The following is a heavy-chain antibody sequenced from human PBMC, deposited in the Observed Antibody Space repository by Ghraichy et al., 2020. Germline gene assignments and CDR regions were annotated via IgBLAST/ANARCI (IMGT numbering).Heavy chain of an antibody. CDR1: GYTFSDNY. Sequence: ASVKVSCKASGYTFSDNYLHWVRQAPGQGLQWMGWINPKSGDTRFAEQFQGRVSMTGDTSMSTAYMELNTLRSDDTAFYYCARDQACGTMNAFHIWGQGTMVT. D-gene: IGHD3-22*01. J-gene: IGHJ3*02. CDR3: ARDQACGTMNAFHI. CDR2: INPKSGDT. V-gene: IGHV1-2*02.